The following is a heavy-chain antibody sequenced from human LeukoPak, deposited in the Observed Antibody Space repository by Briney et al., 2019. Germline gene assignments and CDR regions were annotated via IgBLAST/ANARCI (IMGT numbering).Heavy chain of an antibody. Sequence: PSETLSLTCTVSGDPISSANYYWGWVRQPPGKGLEWIGSIYFSGSTYYNPSLKSRVTISVETSKVQFSLKLSSVTAADTAVYYCARDSCSSTSCRKKFDNWGQGTLVTVSS. CDR2: IYFSGST. CDR3: ARDSCSSTSCRKKFDN. D-gene: IGHD2-2*01. CDR1: GDPISSANYY. J-gene: IGHJ4*02. V-gene: IGHV4-39*07.